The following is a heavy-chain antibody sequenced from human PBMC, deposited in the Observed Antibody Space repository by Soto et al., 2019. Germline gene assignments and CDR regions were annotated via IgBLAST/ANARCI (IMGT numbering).Heavy chain of an antibody. V-gene: IGHV4-4*02. D-gene: IGHD6-13*01. CDR2: IYHSGST. CDR1: GGSISSSNW. CDR3: ARVTSSSWYEKRTFDY. J-gene: IGHJ4*02. Sequence: SETLSLTCAVSGGSISSSNWWSWVRQPPGKGLEWIGEIYHSGSTNYNPSLKSRVTISVDKSKNQFSLKLSSVTAADTAVYYCARVTSSSWYEKRTFDYWGQGTLVTVSS.